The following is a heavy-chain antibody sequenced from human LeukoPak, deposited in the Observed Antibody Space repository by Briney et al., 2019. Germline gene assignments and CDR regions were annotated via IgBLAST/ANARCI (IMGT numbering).Heavy chain of an antibody. J-gene: IGHJ5*02. Sequence: ASVKVSCKASGYTFTSYGISWVRQAPGQGLGWMGWISAYNGNTNYAQKLQGRVTMTRDMSFSTAYMELSRLNSADTAVYYCARQGGGQILGINWFDPWGQGTTVTVSS. D-gene: IGHD3-16*01. V-gene: IGHV1-18*01. CDR1: GYTFTSYG. CDR2: ISAYNGNT. CDR3: ARQGGGQILGINWFDP.